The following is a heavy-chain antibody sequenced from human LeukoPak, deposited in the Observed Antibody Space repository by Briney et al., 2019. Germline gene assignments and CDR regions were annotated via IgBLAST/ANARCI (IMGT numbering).Heavy chain of an antibody. CDR1: GFTFSSYA. CDR3: AKALGELSFIIDY. D-gene: IGHD3-16*02. J-gene: IGHJ4*02. CDR2: ISGSGGST. Sequence: GGSLRLSCAASGFTFSSYAMSWVRQAPGQGLEWVSAISGSGGSTYYADSVKGRFTISRDTSKNTLYLQMNSLRAGDTALYYCAKALGELSFIIDYWGQGTLVTVSS. V-gene: IGHV3-23*01.